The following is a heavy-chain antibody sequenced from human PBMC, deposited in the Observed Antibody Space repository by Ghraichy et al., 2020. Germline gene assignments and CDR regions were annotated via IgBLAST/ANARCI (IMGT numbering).Heavy chain of an antibody. J-gene: IGHJ4*02. CDR2: INPDSGST. CDR3: ARWGRGGACFIDY. Sequence: ASVKVSCKTSGYSFDSFFMRWVRQAPGQGLEWMGRINPDSGSTLYARKFEGRVAVTRDTSINTAYIELTSLTSDDTAMYFCARWGRGGACFIDYWGQGALVTVSS. V-gene: IGHV1-2*06. D-gene: IGHD3-16*01. CDR1: GYSFDSFF.